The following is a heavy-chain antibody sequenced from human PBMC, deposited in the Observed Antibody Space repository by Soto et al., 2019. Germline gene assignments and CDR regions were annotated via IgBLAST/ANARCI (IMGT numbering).Heavy chain of an antibody. Sequence: GGSLRLSCAASGFTFSSYEMNWVRQAPGKGLEWVSYISSSGSTIYYADSVKGRFTISRDNAKNSLYLQMNSLRAEDTAVYYCALLDIVVVPAARVYGMDVWCQGTTVTVSS. CDR2: ISSSGSTI. V-gene: IGHV3-48*03. CDR1: GFTFSSYE. D-gene: IGHD2-2*01. CDR3: ALLDIVVVPAARVYGMDV. J-gene: IGHJ6*02.